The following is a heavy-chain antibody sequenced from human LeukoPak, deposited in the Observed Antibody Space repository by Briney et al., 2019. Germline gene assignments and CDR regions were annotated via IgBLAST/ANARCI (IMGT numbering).Heavy chain of an antibody. J-gene: IGHJ4*02. CDR3: ARDRKAESPVASSWYY. CDR1: GYTFTSYA. Sequence: GASVKVSCKASGYTFTSYAMHWVRQAPGQGLEWMGWINPNSGGTNYAQKFQGRVTMTRDTSISTAYMELSRLRSDDTAVYYCARDRKAESPVASSWYYWGQGTLVTVSS. CDR2: INPNSGGT. V-gene: IGHV1-2*02. D-gene: IGHD6-13*01.